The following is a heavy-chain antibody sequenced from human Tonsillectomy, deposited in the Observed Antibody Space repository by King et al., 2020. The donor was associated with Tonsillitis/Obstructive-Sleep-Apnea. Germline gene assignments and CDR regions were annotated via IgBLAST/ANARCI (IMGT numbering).Heavy chain of an antibody. D-gene: IGHD3/OR15-3a*01. J-gene: IGHJ4*02. CDR2: ISSSSSYI. V-gene: IGHV3-21*01. Sequence: VQLVESGGGLVKPGGSLRLSCAASGFTLSSYSMNWVRQAPGQGLEWVSSISSSSSYISYADSVKGRFTISRDNAKNSLYLQMNSLRAEDTAVYYCARGGFGQFLDYLSAFFDYWGQGILVSVSS. CDR3: ARGGFGQFLDYLSAFFDY. CDR1: GFTLSSYS.